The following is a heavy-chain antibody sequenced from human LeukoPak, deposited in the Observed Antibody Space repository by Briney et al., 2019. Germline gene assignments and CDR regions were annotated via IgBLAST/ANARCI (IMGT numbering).Heavy chain of an antibody. D-gene: IGHD2-8*02. CDR3: ATYRQVLLPFES. J-gene: IGHJ4*02. Sequence: GGSLRLSCAASGFTFDDYGMSWVRQAPGKGLEWVSSIFPSGGEIHYADSVRGRFTISRDNSKSTLSLQMNSLRAEDTAIYYCATYRQVLLPFESWGQGTLVTVSS. CDR2: IFPSGGEI. CDR1: GFTFDDYG. V-gene: IGHV3-23*01.